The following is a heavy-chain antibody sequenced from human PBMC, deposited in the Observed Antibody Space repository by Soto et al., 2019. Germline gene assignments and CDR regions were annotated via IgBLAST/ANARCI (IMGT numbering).Heavy chain of an antibody. V-gene: IGHV1-3*01. J-gene: IGHJ4*02. D-gene: IGHD3-3*01. CDR1: GYTFTSYA. CDR2: INAGNGNT. CDR3: AREYYDFWSGYYRFDY. Sequence: VASVKVSCKASGYTFTSYAMHWVRQAPGQRLEWMGWINAGNGNTKYSQKFQGRVTITRDTSASTAYMELSSLRSEDTAVYYCAREYYDFWSGYYRFDYWGQGTLVTVSS.